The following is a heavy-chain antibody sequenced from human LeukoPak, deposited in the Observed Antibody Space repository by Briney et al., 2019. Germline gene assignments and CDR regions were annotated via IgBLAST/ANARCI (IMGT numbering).Heavy chain of an antibody. CDR3: ARGKQGDSSGYYY. J-gene: IGHJ4*02. CDR1: GGSISSYY. CDR2: IYYSGST. Sequence: SETLSLTCTVSGGSISSYYWSWIRQPPGKGLEWIGYIYYSGSTNYNPSLKSRVTISVDTSKNQFSLKLSSVTAADTAVYYCARGKQGDSSGYYYWGQGTLVTVSS. V-gene: IGHV4-59*08. D-gene: IGHD3-22*01.